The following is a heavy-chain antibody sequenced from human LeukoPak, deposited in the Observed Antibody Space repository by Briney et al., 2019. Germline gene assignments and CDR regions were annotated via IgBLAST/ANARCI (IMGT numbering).Heavy chain of an antibody. J-gene: IGHJ6*03. D-gene: IGHD3-3*01. CDR1: GGSFSAYY. CDR2: INHSGST. Sequence: ASETLSLTCAVYGGSFSAYYWSWIRQPPGKGLEWIGEINHSGSTNYNPSLKSRVVISVDTSKSQFSLNMTSVAAADTAVYYCARGRYYDFWSGYYYYYMDVWGKRTTVTVSS. V-gene: IGHV4-34*01. CDR3: ARGRYYDFWSGYYYYYMDV.